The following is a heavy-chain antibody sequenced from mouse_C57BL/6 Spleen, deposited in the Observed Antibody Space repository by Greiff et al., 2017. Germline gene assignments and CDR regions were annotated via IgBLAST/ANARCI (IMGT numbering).Heavy chain of an antibody. CDR3: ARGRYYGSSYVGWYFEG. Sequence: QVQLKQSGPELVKPGASVKLSCKASGYTFTSYDINWVKQRPGQGLEWIGWIYPRDGSTKYNEKFKGKATLTVDTSSSTAYMELHSLTSEDSAVYFCARGRYYGSSYVGWYFEGWGTGTTVTVSS. V-gene: IGHV1-85*01. CDR1: GYTFTSYD. D-gene: IGHD1-1*01. CDR2: IYPRDGST. J-gene: IGHJ1*03.